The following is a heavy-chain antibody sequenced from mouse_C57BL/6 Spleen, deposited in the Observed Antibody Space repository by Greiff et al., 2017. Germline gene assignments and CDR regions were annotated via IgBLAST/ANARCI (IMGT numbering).Heavy chain of an antibody. CDR2: INPNNCGT. D-gene: IGHD2-5*01. V-gene: IGHV1-26*01. CDR3: ARNLAYYSILYYAMDY. J-gene: IGHJ4*01. CDR1: GYTFTDYY. Sequence: EVQLQQSGPELVKPGASVKISCKASGYTFTDYYMNWVKQSHGKSLEWIGDINPNNCGTSYHQKFKGKATLTVDKSSSTAYMELRSLTSEDSAVYYCARNLAYYSILYYAMDYWGQGTSVTVSS.